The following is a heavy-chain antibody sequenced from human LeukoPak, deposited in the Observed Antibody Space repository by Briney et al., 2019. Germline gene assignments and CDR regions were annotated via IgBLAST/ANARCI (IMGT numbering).Heavy chain of an antibody. J-gene: IGHJ6*03. CDR3: ARDSYGSGNYYYYMDV. CDR1: GFTFSSYW. Sequence: GGSLRLSCAASGFTFSSYWMSWVRQAPGKGLEWVANIKQDGSEKYYVDSVKGRFTISRDNAKNSLYLQMNSLRAEDTAVYYCARDSYGSGNYYYYMDVWGKGTTVTVSS. CDR2: IKQDGSEK. V-gene: IGHV3-7*01. D-gene: IGHD3-10*01.